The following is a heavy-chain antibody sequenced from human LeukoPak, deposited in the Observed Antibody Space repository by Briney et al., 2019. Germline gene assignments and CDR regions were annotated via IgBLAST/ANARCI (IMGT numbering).Heavy chain of an antibody. CDR2: IIPIFGTA. D-gene: IGHD3-9*01. Sequence: ASVKVSCKASGGTFGSYAISWVRQAPGQGLEWMGGIIPIFGTANYAQKFQGRVTITADESTSTAYMELSSLRSEDTAVYYCATATRYFDWLLPLDYWGQGTLVTVSS. V-gene: IGHV1-69*01. J-gene: IGHJ4*02. CDR1: GGTFGSYA. CDR3: ATATRYFDWLLPLDY.